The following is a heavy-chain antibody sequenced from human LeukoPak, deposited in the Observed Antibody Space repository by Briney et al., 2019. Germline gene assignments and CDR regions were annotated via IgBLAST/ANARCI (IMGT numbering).Heavy chain of an antibody. J-gene: IGHJ4*02. CDR3: AKDRSIGTYYTFDH. D-gene: IGHD1-26*01. V-gene: IGHV3-23*01. CDR2: ISGSGVMT. Sequence: GGSLRLSCAASGFTFSDYAMTWVRQAPGKGLEWVTTISGSGVMTYYADSVKGRFTVSGDNSKNTLYLQMSSLTAADTAVYYCAKDRSIGTYYTFDHWGQGTLVTVSS. CDR1: GFTFSDYA.